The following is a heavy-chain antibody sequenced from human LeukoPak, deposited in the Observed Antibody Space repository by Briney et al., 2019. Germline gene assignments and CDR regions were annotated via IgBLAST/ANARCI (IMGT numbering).Heavy chain of an antibody. Sequence: GGSLRLSCAASGFTFSSYEMNWVRQAPGKGLEWVSYISSSGSAIYYADSVKGRFTISRDNAKTSLYLQMNSLRAEDTAVYSCARGRASSWHLIDYWGQGTVVSVSS. CDR2: ISSSGSAI. J-gene: IGHJ4*02. CDR3: ARGRASSWHLIDY. D-gene: IGHD6-13*01. V-gene: IGHV3-48*03. CDR1: GFTFSSYE.